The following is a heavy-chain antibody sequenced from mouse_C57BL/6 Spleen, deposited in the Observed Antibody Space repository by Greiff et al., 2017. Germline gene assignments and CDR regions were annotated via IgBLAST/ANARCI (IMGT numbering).Heavy chain of an antibody. J-gene: IGHJ2*01. Sequence: VQLQQPGAELVMPGASVKLSCKASGYTFTSYWMHWVKQRPGQGLEWIGEIDPSDSYTNYNQKFKGKSTLTVDKSSSTAYMQLSSLTSEDSAVYYCARRGYYGSSLYYFDYWGQGTTLTVSS. CDR1: GYTFTSYW. CDR2: IDPSDSYT. V-gene: IGHV1-69*01. CDR3: ARRGYYGSSLYYFDY. D-gene: IGHD1-1*01.